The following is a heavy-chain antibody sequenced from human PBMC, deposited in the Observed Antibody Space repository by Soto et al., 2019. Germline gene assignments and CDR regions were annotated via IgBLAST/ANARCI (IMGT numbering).Heavy chain of an antibody. CDR1: GGSVNGYY. V-gene: IGHV4-34*01. J-gene: IGHJ5*02. Sequence: SETLSLTCAVYGGSVNGYYWNCIRHPPRKGLEWIGEINHTGGTHYHPSLKSRVTMSVDTSKNQFSLKLSSVTAAGTAIYYCATRITVFGLLIPPFDPWGQGTQVTVSS. CDR2: INHTGGT. CDR3: ATRITVFGLLIPPFDP. D-gene: IGHD3-3*01.